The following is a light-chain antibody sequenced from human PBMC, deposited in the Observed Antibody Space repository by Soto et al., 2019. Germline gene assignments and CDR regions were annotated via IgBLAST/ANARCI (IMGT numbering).Light chain of an antibody. J-gene: IGKJ2*01. V-gene: IGKV3-20*01. CDR3: QQYGVSPYT. CDR2: GAS. Sequence: SVLTLSPGTLSLSPGERATLSCRASQSVSSHFLAWYQQKPGQAPRLLLYGASSRATGIPDRFIGSGSGADFTLSISRLEPEDFAVYYCQQYGVSPYTLG. CDR1: QSVSSHF.